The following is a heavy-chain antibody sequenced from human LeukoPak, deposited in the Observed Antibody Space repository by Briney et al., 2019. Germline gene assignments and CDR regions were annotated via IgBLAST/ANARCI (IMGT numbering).Heavy chain of an antibody. CDR3: AGDPRFQWLVPPP. J-gene: IGHJ5*02. CDR1: GGSISSSIYC. V-gene: IGHV4-39*01. D-gene: IGHD6-19*01. CDR2: IYSGGSI. Sequence: TSETLSLTCAFSGGSISSSIYCWGWIRQPPRKWLEWIGSIYSGGSISYTPSLKSRVTISVDTSKTQSSLKLSSVTGADTAVYYCAGDPRFQWLVPPPWGQGTLVTVSS.